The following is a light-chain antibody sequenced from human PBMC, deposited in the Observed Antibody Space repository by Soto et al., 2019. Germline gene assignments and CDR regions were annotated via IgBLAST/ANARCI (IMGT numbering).Light chain of an antibody. CDR1: SGHSSYI. CDR2: LEGSGSY. V-gene: IGLV4-60*02. CDR3: ETWDSNSHWV. Sequence: VLTQSSSASASLGSSVKLTCTLSSGHSSYIIAWHQQQPGKAPRYLMKLEGSGSYNKGSGVPDRFSGSSSGADRYLTISNLQFEDEADYYCETWDSNSHWVFGGGTKLTVL. J-gene: IGLJ3*02.